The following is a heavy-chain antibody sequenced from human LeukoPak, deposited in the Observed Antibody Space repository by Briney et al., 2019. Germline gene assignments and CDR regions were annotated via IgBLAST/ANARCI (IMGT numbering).Heavy chain of an antibody. CDR3: ARASGWIAAAGNWFDP. Sequence: SETLSLTCAVYGGSFSGYYWSWIRQPPGKGLEWIGEINHSGSTNYNPPLKSRVTISVDTSKNQFSLKLSSVTAADTAVYYCARASGWIAAAGNWFDPWGQGTLVTVSS. V-gene: IGHV4-34*01. CDR2: INHSGST. CDR1: GGSFSGYY. J-gene: IGHJ5*02. D-gene: IGHD6-13*01.